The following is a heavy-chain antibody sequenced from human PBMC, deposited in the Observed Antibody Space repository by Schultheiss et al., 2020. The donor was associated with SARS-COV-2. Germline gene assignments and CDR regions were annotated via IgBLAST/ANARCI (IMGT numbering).Heavy chain of an antibody. CDR1: GGSISSSS. V-gene: IGHV3-30-3*01. CDR2: ISYDGSNK. CDR3: ATDLSGKEDH. Sequence: LSLTCTVSGGSISSSSYYWGWIRQPPGKGLEWVAVISYDGSNKYYADSVKGRFTISRDNSKNTLYLQMNSLRAEDTAVYYCATDLSGKEDHWGQGTLVTVSS. D-gene: IGHD3-10*01. J-gene: IGHJ4*02.